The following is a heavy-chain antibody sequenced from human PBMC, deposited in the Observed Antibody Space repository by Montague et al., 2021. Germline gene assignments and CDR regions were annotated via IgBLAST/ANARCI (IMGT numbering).Heavy chain of an antibody. CDR2: ISHDGSNK. D-gene: IGHD3-22*01. Sequence: SLRLSCAASGSTFSTFPMHWVRQAPGKGLEWVALISHDGSNKYYADSVRGRFTVSRDNTKNTLYLQTSSLRADDTAVYYCARWRVYYYSSGYAAGGRGTLVTVSS. CDR3: ARWRVYYYSSGYAA. V-gene: IGHV3-30-3*01. J-gene: IGHJ4*02. CDR1: GSTFSTFP.